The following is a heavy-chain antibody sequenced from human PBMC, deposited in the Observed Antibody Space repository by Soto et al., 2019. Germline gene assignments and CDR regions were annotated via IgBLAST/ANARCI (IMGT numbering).Heavy chain of an antibody. D-gene: IGHD6-6*01. CDR2: INPSGGST. J-gene: IGHJ6*02. CDR1: GYTFTSYY. Sequence: AASVKVSCKASGYTFTSYYMHWVRQAPGQGLEWMGIINPSGGSTSYAQKFQGRVTMTRDTSTSTVYMELSSLRSEDTAVYYCACIAARSNYYYYGMDVWGQGTTVTVSS. V-gene: IGHV1-46*01. CDR3: ACIAARSNYYYYGMDV.